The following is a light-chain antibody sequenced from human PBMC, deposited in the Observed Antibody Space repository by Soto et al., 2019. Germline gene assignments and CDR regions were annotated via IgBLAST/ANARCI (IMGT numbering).Light chain of an antibody. CDR1: SSDVGGYNY. J-gene: IGLJ1*01. Sequence: QSVLTQPASVSGSPGQSITISCTGMSSDVGGYNYVSWYQQHPAKAPKLIIFDVSKRPSGVPNRFSGSKSGNTASLTISGLRAEDEADYYCCSYVGRNTYVFGTGTKLTVL. CDR3: CSYVGRNTYV. CDR2: DVS. V-gene: IGLV2-14*03.